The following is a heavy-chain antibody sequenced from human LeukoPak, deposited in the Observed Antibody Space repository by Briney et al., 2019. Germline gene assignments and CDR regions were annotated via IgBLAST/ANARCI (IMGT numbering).Heavy chain of an antibody. D-gene: IGHD5-18*01. Sequence: NPSETLSLTCTVSGGSISSGGYFWSWIRQHPGKGLEWIGNIYYSGSTYYNPSLKSRLAISLDTSKNQFSLKLSSVTAADTAVYYCARGIVGPTMAFDYWGQGTLVTVSS. J-gene: IGHJ4*02. CDR1: GGSISSGGYF. CDR2: IYYSGST. V-gene: IGHV4-31*03. CDR3: ARGIVGPTMAFDY.